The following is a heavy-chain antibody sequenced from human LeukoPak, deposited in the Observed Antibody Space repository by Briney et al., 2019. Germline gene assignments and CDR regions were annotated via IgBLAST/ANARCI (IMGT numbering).Heavy chain of an antibody. CDR3: ARDDSTGYLYFDH. D-gene: IGHD3-22*01. Sequence: PGGSLRLSCVASGFTFSNYWMSWVRQAPGKGLEWVANVKEDGSEKYYVDSVKGRFTISRDNAKNSLYLQMNSLRAGDTAVYYCARDDSTGYLYFDHWGQGTLVTVSS. CDR1: GFTFSNYW. CDR2: VKEDGSEK. V-gene: IGHV3-7*05. J-gene: IGHJ4*02.